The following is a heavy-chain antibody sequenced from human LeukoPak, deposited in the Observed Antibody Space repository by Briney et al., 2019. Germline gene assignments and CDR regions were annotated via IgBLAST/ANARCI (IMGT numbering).Heavy chain of an antibody. D-gene: IGHD3-10*01. CDR2: ISAYNGNT. CDR1: GYTFTSYG. J-gene: IGHJ4*02. CDR3: ARVGITMIRGDPFDY. V-gene: IGHV1-18*01. Sequence: ASVKVSCKASGYTFTSYGISWVRQAPGQGLEWMGWISAYNGNTNYAQKLQGRVTMTTDTSTSTAYMELRSLRSDDTAVYYCARVGITMIRGDPFDYWGQGTLVTVSS.